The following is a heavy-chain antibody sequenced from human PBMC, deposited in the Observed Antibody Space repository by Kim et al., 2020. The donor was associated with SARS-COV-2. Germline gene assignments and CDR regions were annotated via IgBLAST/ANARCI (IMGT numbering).Heavy chain of an antibody. CDR2: FDPEDGET. V-gene: IGHV1-24*01. D-gene: IGHD6-13*01. Sequence: ASVKVSCKVSGYTLTELSMHWVRQAPGKGLEWMGGFDPEDGETIYAQKFQGRVTMTEDTSTDTAYMELSSLRSEDTAVYYCASGQQTYYYYGMDAWAQGTTVTVSS. CDR1: GYTLTELS. CDR3: ASGQQTYYYYGMDA. J-gene: IGHJ6*02.